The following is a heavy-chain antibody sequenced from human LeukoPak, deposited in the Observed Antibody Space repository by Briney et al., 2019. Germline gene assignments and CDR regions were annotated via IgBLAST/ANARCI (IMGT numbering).Heavy chain of an antibody. D-gene: IGHD4-17*01. Sequence: GGSLRLSCAASGFTFSSYWMSWVRQAPGKGLEWVANIKQDGSEKYYVDSVKGRFTISRDNAKNSLYLQMNSLRAEDTAVYYCARDSVHNDYGDFHDNPHFDYWGQGTLVTVSS. V-gene: IGHV3-7*01. J-gene: IGHJ4*02. CDR1: GFTFSSYW. CDR2: IKQDGSEK. CDR3: ARDSVHNDYGDFHDNPHFDY.